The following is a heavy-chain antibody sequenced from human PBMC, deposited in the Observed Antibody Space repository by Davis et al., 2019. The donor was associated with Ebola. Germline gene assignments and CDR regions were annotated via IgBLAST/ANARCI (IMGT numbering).Heavy chain of an antibody. V-gene: IGHV4-34*01. D-gene: IGHD3-10*01. J-gene: IGHJ4*02. CDR3: ARGQSGSDYSLWQY. Sequence: SETLSLTCGVFGGSFSGYYWSWIRQPPGKGLEWIGEMDHSGNTNYNPSLKSRVTISIDTSKKQISLNLTSVTAADTAVYYCARGQSGSDYSLWQYWGQGTLVTVSS. CDR1: GGSFSGYY. CDR2: MDHSGNT.